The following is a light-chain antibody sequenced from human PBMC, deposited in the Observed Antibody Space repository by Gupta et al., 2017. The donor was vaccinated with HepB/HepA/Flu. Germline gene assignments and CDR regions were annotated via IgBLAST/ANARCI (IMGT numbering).Light chain of an antibody. J-gene: IGKJ3*01. CDR3: RQVLQTPNA. CDR1: QSLLQSNGYNY. Sequence: DIVMTQPPLSLPVTPGEPASISCRSSQSLLQSNGYNYLDWYLQKPGQSPQLLIYLGSNRASGVPDRFSGSGSGTDFTLKISRVEAEDVGVYYCRQVLQTPNAFGHGTKVDIK. V-gene: IGKV2-28*01. CDR2: LGS.